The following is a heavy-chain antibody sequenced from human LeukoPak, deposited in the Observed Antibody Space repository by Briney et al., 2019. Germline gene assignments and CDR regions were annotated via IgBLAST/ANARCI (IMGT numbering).Heavy chain of an antibody. V-gene: IGHV4-59*01. J-gene: IGHJ6*02. CDR1: GGSISSYY. CDR3: ARGVREYYYYYGMDV. Sequence: PSETLSLTCTVSGGSISSYYWSWIRRPPGKGLEWIGYIYYSGSTNYNPSLKSRVTISVDTSKNQFSLKLSSVTAADTAVYYCARGVREYYYYYGMDVWGQGTTVTVSS. CDR2: IYYSGST. D-gene: IGHD4/OR15-4a*01.